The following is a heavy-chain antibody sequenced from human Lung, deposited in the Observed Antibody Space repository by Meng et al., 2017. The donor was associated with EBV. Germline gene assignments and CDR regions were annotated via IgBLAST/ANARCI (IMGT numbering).Heavy chain of an antibody. Sequence: QVPLLQSGAGGKKPAASVKVSCKASGYSFTTYAMHWVRQAPGQRLEWMGWINAGNGNTKYSEKFQSRVTITRDTAASTAYMELSSLRSEDTAVYYCARTGCSSSSCYDYWGQGTLVTVSS. CDR1: GYSFTTYA. J-gene: IGHJ4*02. V-gene: IGHV1-3*01. D-gene: IGHD2-2*01. CDR2: INAGNGNT. CDR3: ARTGCSSSSCYDY.